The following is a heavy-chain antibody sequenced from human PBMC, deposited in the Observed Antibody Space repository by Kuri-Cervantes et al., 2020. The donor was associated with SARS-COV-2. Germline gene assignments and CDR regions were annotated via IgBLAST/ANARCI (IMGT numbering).Heavy chain of an antibody. CDR1: GYSISSGYY. CDR2: IYHSGST. D-gene: IGHD6-13*01. CDR3: VQVDIAAAGTNYYYYMDV. J-gene: IGHJ6*03. V-gene: IGHV4-38-2*01. Sequence: GSLRLSCAVSGYSISSGYYWGWIRQPPGKGLEWIGGIYHSGSTYYNPSLKSRVTISVDTSKNQFSLKLSSVTAADTAVYYCVQVDIAAAGTNYYYYMDVWGKGTTVTVSS.